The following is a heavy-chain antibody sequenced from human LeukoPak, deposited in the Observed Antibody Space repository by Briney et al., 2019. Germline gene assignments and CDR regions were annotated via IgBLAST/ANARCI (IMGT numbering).Heavy chain of an antibody. CDR1: GYTFTSYA. D-gene: IGHD3-10*01. CDR3: ARVEEVRGGITSFDY. V-gene: IGHV1-18*01. J-gene: IGHJ4*02. CDR2: ISAYNGNT. Sequence: GASVKVSCKASGYTFTSYAISWVRQAPGQGLEWVGWISAYNGNTNYAQKVQGRVTVTTDTSTSTAYMELRSLTSDDTAVYYCARVEEVRGGITSFDYWGQGTLVTVSS.